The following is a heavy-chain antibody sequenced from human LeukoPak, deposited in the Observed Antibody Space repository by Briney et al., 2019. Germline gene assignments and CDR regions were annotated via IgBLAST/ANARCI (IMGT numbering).Heavy chain of an antibody. J-gene: IGHJ2*01. Sequence: GGSLRLSCTASGFTVRSYYMSWFRQAPGKGLEWASVIYNDGSTYYADSVKGRFTISRDNSKNTLYVQMNSLRAEDTAVYYCAKDRASSWWYFDLWGRGTLVTVSS. V-gene: IGHV3-53*01. CDR2: IYNDGST. CDR3: AKDRASSWWYFDL. CDR1: GFTVRSYY. D-gene: IGHD5-18*01.